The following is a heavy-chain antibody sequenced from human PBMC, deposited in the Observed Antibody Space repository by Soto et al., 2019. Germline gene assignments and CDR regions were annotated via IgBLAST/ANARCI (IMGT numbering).Heavy chain of an antibody. J-gene: IGHJ6*02. D-gene: IGHD1-1*01. CDR3: ARDLWVEPELYYYGMDV. V-gene: IGHV4-30-4*01. CDR1: GDSISSADYY. CDR2: IFYNGTT. Sequence: SETLSLTCTVSGDSISSADYYWSWIRQTPGKGLEWIGHIFYNGTTYYNPSLKSRLTISVDTSKNHFSLRLTSVTAADTAVYYCARDLWVEPELYYYGMDVWGQGTTVTVSS.